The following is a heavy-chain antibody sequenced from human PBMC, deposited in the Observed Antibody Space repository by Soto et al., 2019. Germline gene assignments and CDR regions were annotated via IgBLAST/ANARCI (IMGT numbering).Heavy chain of an antibody. CDR2: ISSSSTI. CDR1: GFTFSSYS. V-gene: IGHV3-48*02. J-gene: IGHJ6*03. D-gene: IGHD3-3*01. Sequence: GGSLRLSCAASGFTFSSYSMNWVRQAPGKGLEWVSYISSSSTIYYADSVKGRFTISRDNAKNSLYLQMNSLRDEDTAVYYCARGRDFWSGLNMDVWGKGTTVTVSS. CDR3: ARGRDFWSGLNMDV.